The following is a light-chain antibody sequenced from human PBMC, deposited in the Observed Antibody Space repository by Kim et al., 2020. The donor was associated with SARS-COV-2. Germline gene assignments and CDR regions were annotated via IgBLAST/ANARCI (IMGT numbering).Light chain of an antibody. V-gene: IGLV1-40*01. CDR2: GDN. J-gene: IGLJ3*02. Sequence: QRVTISCTGGSSNIGAGYDVHWYQQLPGTAPKLLVYGDNNRPSGVPDRFSGSKSGTSASLAITGLQAEDEADYYCQSSDSSLSGWVFGGGTQLTVL. CDR3: QSSDSSLSGWV. CDR1: SSNIGAGYD.